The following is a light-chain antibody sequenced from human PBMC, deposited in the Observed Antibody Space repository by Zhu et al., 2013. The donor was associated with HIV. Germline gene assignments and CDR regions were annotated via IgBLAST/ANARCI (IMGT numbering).Light chain of an antibody. CDR3: SSYTSSSTVI. J-gene: IGLJ2*01. V-gene: IGLV2-14*01. CDR1: SGDVGTYKY. Sequence: QSALTQPASVSGSPGQSITISCAGSSGDVGTYKYVSWYQQHPGKAPKLIIYEVSNRPSGVSNRFSGSKSGDTASLTISGLQAEDEAVYHCSSYTSSSTVIFGGGTTVTVL. CDR2: EVS.